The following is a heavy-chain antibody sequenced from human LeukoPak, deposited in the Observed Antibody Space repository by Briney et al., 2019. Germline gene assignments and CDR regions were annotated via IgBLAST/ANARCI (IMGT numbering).Heavy chain of an antibody. D-gene: IGHD6-6*01. Sequence: SETLSLTCTVSGGSISSYYWSWIRQPPGKGLEWIGYIYTSGSTNYNPSLKSRVTISVDTSKNQFSLKLSSVTAADTAVYYCARRGSSSSWYFDLRGRGTLVTVSS. J-gene: IGHJ2*01. CDR3: ARRGSSSSWYFDL. V-gene: IGHV4-4*09. CDR2: IYTSGST. CDR1: GGSISSYY.